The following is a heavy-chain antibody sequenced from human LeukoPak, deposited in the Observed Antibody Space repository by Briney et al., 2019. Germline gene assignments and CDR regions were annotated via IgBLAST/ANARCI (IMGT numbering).Heavy chain of an antibody. V-gene: IGHV3-64*01. J-gene: IGHJ4*02. Sequence: GGSLRLSCAASGFTFSSYAMHWVRQAPGKGLEYVSAISSNGGSTYYANSVKGRFTISRDNSKNTLYLQMGSLRAEDMAVYYCARLAAAGTSSYAPELADYWGQGTLVTVSS. CDR3: ARLAAAGTSSYAPELADY. CDR2: ISSNGGST. CDR1: GFTFSSYA. D-gene: IGHD6-13*01.